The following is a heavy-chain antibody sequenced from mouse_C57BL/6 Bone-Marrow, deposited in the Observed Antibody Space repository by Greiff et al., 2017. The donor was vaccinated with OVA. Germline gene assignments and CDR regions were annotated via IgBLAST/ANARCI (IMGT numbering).Heavy chain of an antibody. D-gene: IGHD1-1*01. CDR3: ARYAYGAMDY. J-gene: IGHJ4*01. Sequence: EVQLQESGGGLVQPGGSLSLSCAASGFTFTDYYMSWVRQPPGKALEWLGFIRNKANGYTTEYSASVKGRFTISRDNSQSILYLQMNALRAEDSATYYCARYAYGAMDYWGQGTSVTVSS. V-gene: IGHV7-3*01. CDR1: GFTFTDYY. CDR2: IRNKANGYTT.